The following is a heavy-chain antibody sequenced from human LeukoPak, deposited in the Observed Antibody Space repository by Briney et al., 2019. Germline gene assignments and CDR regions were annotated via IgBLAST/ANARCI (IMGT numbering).Heavy chain of an antibody. CDR3: AKSRRITIFGVVITDYYYYGMDV. D-gene: IGHD3-3*01. Sequence: GGSLRLSCAASGYTVSSNYMSWVRQAPGKGLEWVSVFYSGGSTYYADSVKGRFTISRDNSKNTLYLQMNSLRAEDTAVYYCAKSRRITIFGVVITDYYYYGMDVWGQGTTVTVSS. CDR1: GYTVSSNY. J-gene: IGHJ6*02. CDR2: FYSGGST. V-gene: IGHV3-53*01.